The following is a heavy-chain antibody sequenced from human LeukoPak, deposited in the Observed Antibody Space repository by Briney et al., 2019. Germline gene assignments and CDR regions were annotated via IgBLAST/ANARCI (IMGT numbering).Heavy chain of an antibody. CDR1: GGSFRGYY. D-gene: IGHD3-16*01. V-gene: IGHV4-34*01. Sequence: SETLSLTCVVYGGSFRGYYWSWIRQPPGKGLEWIGSIYDSGSTYYNPSLKSRVTISVDTSKNQFSLKLNSVTAADTAVYYCARHYGPWGQGTLVTVSS. J-gene: IGHJ5*02. CDR3: ARHYGP. CDR2: IYDSGST.